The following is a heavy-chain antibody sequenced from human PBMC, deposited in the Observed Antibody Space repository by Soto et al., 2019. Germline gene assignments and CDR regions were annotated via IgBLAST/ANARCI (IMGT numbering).Heavy chain of an antibody. D-gene: IGHD3-22*01. J-gene: IGHJ6*02. Sequence: GSLRLSCAASGFTFGSYGMHWVRQAPGKGPGWVAGISYDGSKKYYGESVKGRFTISSDNSKNTLYLQMNSLRVEDTAVYYCAKAIENYSTGYYKPFYYFGVDVWGQGTTVTVSS. CDR1: GFTFGSYG. CDR2: ISYDGSKK. CDR3: AKAIENYSTGYYKPFYYFGVDV. V-gene: IGHV3-30*18.